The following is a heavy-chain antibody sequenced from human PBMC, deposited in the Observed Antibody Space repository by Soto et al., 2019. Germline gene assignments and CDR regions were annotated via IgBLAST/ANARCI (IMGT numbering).Heavy chain of an antibody. CDR3: AKDGEKITMVRGPRSRPYYYYMDV. V-gene: IGHV3-23*01. CDR1: GFTFSSYA. D-gene: IGHD3-10*01. Sequence: PGGSLRLSCAASGFTFSSYAMSWVRQAPGKGLEWVSAISGSGGSTYYADSVKGRFTISRDNSKNTLYLQMNSLRAEDTAVYYCAKDGEKITMVRGPRSRPYYYYMDVWGKGTTVTVSS. CDR2: ISGSGGST. J-gene: IGHJ6*03.